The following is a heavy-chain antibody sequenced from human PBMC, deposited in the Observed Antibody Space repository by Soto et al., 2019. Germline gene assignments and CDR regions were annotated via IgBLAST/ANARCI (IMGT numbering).Heavy chain of an antibody. CDR3: ARDWFDA. CDR2: MKKDGSQK. Sequence: EVQLVESGGGLVQPGGSLRLSCVASGFTFSNYWMSWVRQAPGKGLEWVANMKKDGSQKYYVDSVKGRFTISRDNARNSLYLQMNSLRVEDTAVYYCARDWFDAWGQGTLVTVSP. J-gene: IGHJ5*02. CDR1: GFTFSNYW. V-gene: IGHV3-7*01.